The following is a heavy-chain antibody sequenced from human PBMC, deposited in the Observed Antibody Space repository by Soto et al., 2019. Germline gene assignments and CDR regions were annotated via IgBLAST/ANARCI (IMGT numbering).Heavy chain of an antibody. CDR3: ARGSYDSSGYGP. Sequence: SVKVSCKXSGGTFSSYAISWVRQAPGQGLEWMGGIIPIFGIANYAQKFQGRVTITADESTSTAYMELSSLRSEDTAVYYCARGSYDSSGYGPWGQGTLVTVSS. J-gene: IGHJ5*02. V-gene: IGHV1-69*13. CDR1: GGTFSSYA. CDR2: IIPIFGIA. D-gene: IGHD3-22*01.